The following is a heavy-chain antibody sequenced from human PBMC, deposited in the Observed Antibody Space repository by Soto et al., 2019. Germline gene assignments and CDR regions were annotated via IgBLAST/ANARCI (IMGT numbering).Heavy chain of an antibody. J-gene: IGHJ6*02. CDR1: GGSISDYY. CDR3: ATEGLYGDLNYYGMDV. Sequence: PSETLSLTCTVSGGSISDYYWSWIRQPPGKGLEWIGYIYYSGSTNYNPSLKSRVTISVDTSKNQFSLKLSSVTAADTAVYYCATEGLYGDLNYYGMDVWGQGTTVTVSS. D-gene: IGHD4-17*01. CDR2: IYYSGST. V-gene: IGHV4-59*01.